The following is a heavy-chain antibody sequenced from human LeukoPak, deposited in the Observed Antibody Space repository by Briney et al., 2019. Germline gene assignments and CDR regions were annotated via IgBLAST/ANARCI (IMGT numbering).Heavy chain of an antibody. CDR1: GFTVSSNY. Sequence: PGGSLRLSCAASGFTVSSNYMSWVRQAPGKGLEWVSVIYSGGSTYYADSVKGRFTISRDNSKNTLYLQMNSLRAEDTAVYYCAKSIVGRVGATDGYWGQGTLVTVSS. V-gene: IGHV3-53*01. D-gene: IGHD1-26*01. J-gene: IGHJ4*02. CDR2: IYSGGST. CDR3: AKSIVGRVGATDGY.